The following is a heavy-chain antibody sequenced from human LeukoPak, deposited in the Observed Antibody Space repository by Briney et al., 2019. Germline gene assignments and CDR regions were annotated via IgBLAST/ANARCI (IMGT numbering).Heavy chain of an antibody. CDR3: AKDPGELRLGELSTFDY. V-gene: IGHV3-23*01. J-gene: IGHJ4*02. Sequence: GGSLRLSCAASGFTFSSYAMSWVRQAPGKGLEWVSAISGSGGSTYYADSVKGRFTISRDNSKNTLYLQMNSLRAEDTAVYYCAKDPGELRLGELSTFDYWGQGTLVTVSS. CDR2: ISGSGGST. CDR1: GFTFSSYA. D-gene: IGHD3-16*02.